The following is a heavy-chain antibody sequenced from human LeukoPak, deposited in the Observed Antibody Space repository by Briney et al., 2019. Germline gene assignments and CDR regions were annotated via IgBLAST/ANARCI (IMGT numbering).Heavy chain of an antibody. CDR2: ISGSGGST. V-gene: IGHV3-23*01. CDR1: GFTFSSYA. D-gene: IGHD3-10*01. Sequence: GGSLRLSCAASGFTFSSYAMSWVRQAPGKGLEWVSAISGSGGSTYYADSVKGRFTISRDNSKNTLYRQMNSLRAEDTAVYYCAKPHTLLWDPNWFDPWGQGTLVTVSS. CDR3: AKPHTLLWDPNWFDP. J-gene: IGHJ5*02.